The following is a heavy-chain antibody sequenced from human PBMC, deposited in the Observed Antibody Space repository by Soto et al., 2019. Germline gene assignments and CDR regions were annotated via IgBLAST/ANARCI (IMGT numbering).Heavy chain of an antibody. J-gene: IGHJ6*02. D-gene: IGHD2-8*01. CDR2: ISGSGDDT. Sequence: GASLRLSCDASGFTFSRYVMTWVRQAPGKGLEWVSGISGSGDDTYYAESVEGRFTISRDNSQDRLYLQMNSLRADDTAVYYCASLMGAPTIHNFFYCMDVWGQGTTVTVSS. CDR1: GFTFSRYV. CDR3: ASLMGAPTIHNFFYCMDV. V-gene: IGHV3-23*01.